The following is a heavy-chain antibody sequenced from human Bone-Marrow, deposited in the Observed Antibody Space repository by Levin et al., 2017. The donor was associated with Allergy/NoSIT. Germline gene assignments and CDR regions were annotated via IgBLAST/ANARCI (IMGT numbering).Heavy chain of an antibody. Sequence: PGGSLRLSCTGSGFTFGDYAMNWFRQAPGKGLEWVGFIRSKGYSGTAEYAASVEDRFIISRDDSKSIVYLQMNSLKIEDTGVYYCSRPYETARYNGMDVWGQGTTVTVSS. CDR2: IRSKGYSGTA. J-gene: IGHJ6*02. D-gene: IGHD2-21*02. CDR1: GFTFGDYA. V-gene: IGHV3-49*03. CDR3: SRPYETARYNGMDV.